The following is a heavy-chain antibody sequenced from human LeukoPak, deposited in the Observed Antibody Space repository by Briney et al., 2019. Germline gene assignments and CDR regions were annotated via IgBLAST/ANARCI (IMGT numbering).Heavy chain of an antibody. J-gene: IGHJ3*02. CDR3: AREKDDYGDYVAFDI. Sequence: SETLSLTCTVSGGSISSYYWSWIRQPAGKGLEWIGRIYTSGSTNYNPSLKSRVTMSVDTSKNQFSLKLSSVTAADTAVYYCAREKDDYGDYVAFDIWGQGTMVTVSS. CDR1: GGSISSYY. D-gene: IGHD4-17*01. CDR2: IYTSGST. V-gene: IGHV4-4*07.